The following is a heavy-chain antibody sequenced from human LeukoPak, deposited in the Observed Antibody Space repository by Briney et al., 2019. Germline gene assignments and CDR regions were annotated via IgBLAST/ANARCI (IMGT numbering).Heavy chain of an antibody. CDR1: GFTFSSYD. Sequence: GESLSLSCAASGFTFSSYDMTWVRQAPGKGLEWVSTISGSGGSTYYADSVNYADSVKGRFTISRDNSKNTLYLQMNSLRADDTAVYYCAKEGTISRNYYFDYWGQGALVTVSS. CDR2: ISGSGGST. V-gene: IGHV3-23*01. D-gene: IGHD1-7*01. CDR3: AKEGTISRNYYFDY. J-gene: IGHJ4*02.